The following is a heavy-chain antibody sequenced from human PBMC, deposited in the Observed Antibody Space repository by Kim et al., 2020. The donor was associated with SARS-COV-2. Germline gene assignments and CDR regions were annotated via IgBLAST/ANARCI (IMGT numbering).Heavy chain of an antibody. V-gene: IGHV3-15*01. D-gene: IGHD3-9*01. CDR2: ITSKNDGETT. J-gene: IGHJ4*02. CDR3: TTDTHYDILSGYYLFEC. CDR1: GFTFSNSW. Sequence: GGSLRLSCAASGFTFSNSWMSWVRQAPGKGLEWVGRITSKNDGETTDYAAPVRGRFAISSDDSKNTLHLQMNSPKTEDTAVYYCTTDTHYDILSGYYLFECWGQGTLVTVSS.